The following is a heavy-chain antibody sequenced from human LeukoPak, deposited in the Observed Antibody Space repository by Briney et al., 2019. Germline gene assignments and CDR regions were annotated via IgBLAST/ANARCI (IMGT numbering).Heavy chain of an antibody. CDR3: AREGAYDFWSGYYYYYYMDV. D-gene: IGHD3-3*01. J-gene: IGHJ6*03. CDR1: GFTFSSYW. V-gene: IGHV3-7*01. Sequence: GGSLRLSCAASGFTFSSYWMSWVRQAPGKGLEWVANIKQDGSEKYYVDSVKGRFTISRDNAKNSLYLQMSSLRAEDTAVYYCAREGAYDFWSGYYYYYYMDVWGKGTTVTVSS. CDR2: IKQDGSEK.